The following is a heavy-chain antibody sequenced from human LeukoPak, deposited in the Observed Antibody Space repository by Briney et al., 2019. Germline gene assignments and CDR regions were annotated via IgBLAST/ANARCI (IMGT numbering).Heavy chain of an antibody. J-gene: IGHJ1*01. D-gene: IGHD6-19*01. V-gene: IGHV4-61*01. Sequence: SETLSLTCTVSAGSVSNGNYYWSWLRQPPGKALEWIGYIYYTGTTYYIPSLEGRVTISVDTSKNQFSLKLSSVTAADTAVYYCAREGPSSGWYASSEYFQHWGQGTLVTVSS. CDR3: AREGPSSGWYASSEYFQH. CDR1: AGSVSNGNYY. CDR2: IYYTGTT.